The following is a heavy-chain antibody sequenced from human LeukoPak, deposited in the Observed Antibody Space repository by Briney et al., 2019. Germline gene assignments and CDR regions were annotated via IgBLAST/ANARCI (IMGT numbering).Heavy chain of an antibody. CDR1: GYTFTGYY. CDR2: INPNSGGT. D-gene: IGHD3-22*01. J-gene: IGHJ5*02. CDR3: ARRMIVGHNWFDP. V-gene: IGHV1-2*02. Sequence: ASVKVSCKASGYTFTGYYMHWVRQAPGQGLEWMGWINPNSGGTNYAQKFQGRVTMTRDTSISTAYMELRRLRSDDTAVYYCARRMIVGHNWFDPWGQGTLVTVSS.